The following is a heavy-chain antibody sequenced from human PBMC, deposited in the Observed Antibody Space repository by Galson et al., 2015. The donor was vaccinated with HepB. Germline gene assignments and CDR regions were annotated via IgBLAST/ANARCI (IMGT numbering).Heavy chain of an antibody. CDR3: ARDYYGSGSYYNFDY. J-gene: IGHJ4*02. CDR1: GFTFSSYG. CDR2: IWYDGSNK. D-gene: IGHD3-10*01. Sequence: SLRLSCAASGFTFSSYGMHWVRQAPGKGLEWVAVIWYDGSNKYYADSVKGRFTNSRDNSKNTLYLQMNSLRAEDTAVYYCARDYYGSGSYYNFDYWGQGTLVTVSS. V-gene: IGHV3-33*01.